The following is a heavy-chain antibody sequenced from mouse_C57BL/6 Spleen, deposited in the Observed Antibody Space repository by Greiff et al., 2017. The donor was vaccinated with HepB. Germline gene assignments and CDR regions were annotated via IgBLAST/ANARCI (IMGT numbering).Heavy chain of an antibody. V-gene: IGHV1-64*01. CDR3: AREDPNWGYAMDY. Sequence: QVQLKQPGAELVKPGASVKLSCKASGYTFTSYWMHWVKQRPGQGLEWIGMIHPNSGSTNYNEKFKSKATLTVDKSSSTAYMQLSSLTSEDSAVYYCAREDPNWGYAMDYWGQGTSVTVSS. D-gene: IGHD4-1*01. J-gene: IGHJ4*01. CDR1: GYTFTSYW. CDR2: IHPNSGST.